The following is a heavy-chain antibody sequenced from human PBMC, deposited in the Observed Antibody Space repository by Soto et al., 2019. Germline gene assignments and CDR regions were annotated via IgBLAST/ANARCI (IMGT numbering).Heavy chain of an antibody. CDR3: XXXXXXXXXXXXSY. J-gene: IGHJ4*02. CDR2: ISSSSDYT. Sequence: QVQLVESGGGLVQPGGSLRLSCAASGFTFSDYYMSWIRQAPGKGLEWISYISSSSDYTNYADSVKGRFTISRDNAKNSLYLQMNSLRAEDTAVXXXXXXXXXXXXXXXSYWGQGTLVSVSS. CDR1: GFTFSDYY. V-gene: IGHV3-11*05.